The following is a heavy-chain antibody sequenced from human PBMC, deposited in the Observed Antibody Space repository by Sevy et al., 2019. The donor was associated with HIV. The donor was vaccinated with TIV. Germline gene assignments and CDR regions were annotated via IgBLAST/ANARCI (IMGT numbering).Heavy chain of an antibody. V-gene: IGHV3-23*01. CDR2: ISGSGDST. CDR1: GFTFITYA. Sequence: GGSLRLSCAASGFTFITYAMNWVRQAPGKGLEWVSTISGSGDSTYYADSVKGRFTISRDNSKNTLYLQMNSLRAEDTAVYYCAKGDSTFYGMDVWGQGTTVTVSS. D-gene: IGHD2-2*01. J-gene: IGHJ6*02. CDR3: AKGDSTFYGMDV.